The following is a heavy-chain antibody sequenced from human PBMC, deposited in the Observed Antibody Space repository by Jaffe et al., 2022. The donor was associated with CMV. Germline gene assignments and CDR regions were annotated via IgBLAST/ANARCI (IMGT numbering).Heavy chain of an antibody. D-gene: IGHD2-2*01. CDR2: IKSKPDGGTT. CDR3: TTQTEVFCSSTSCSLGY. J-gene: IGHJ4*02. Sequence: EVQLVESGGGLVKPGGSLRLSCAASGFSFSNAWMSWVRQAPGKGLEWVGRIKSKPDGGTTEYAAPVKGRFTISRDESKNTLYLQMNSLKTEDTAVYFCTTQTEVFCSSTSCSLGYWGQGTLVTVSS. CDR1: GFSFSNAW. V-gene: IGHV3-15*01.